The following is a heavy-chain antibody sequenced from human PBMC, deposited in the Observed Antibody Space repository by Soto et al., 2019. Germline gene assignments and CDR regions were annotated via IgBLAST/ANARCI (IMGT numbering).Heavy chain of an antibody. CDR1: GGSISSYY. D-gene: IGHD6-19*01. Sequence: SETLSLTCTVSGGSISSYYWSWIRQPPGKGLEWIGYIYYSGSTNYNPSLKSRVTISVDTSKNQFSLKLSSVTAADTAVYYCATFPAPGIAVAGKVHYYYYYMDVWGKGTTVTVSS. CDR2: IYYSGST. V-gene: IGHV4-59*08. CDR3: ATFPAPGIAVAGKVHYYYYYMDV. J-gene: IGHJ6*03.